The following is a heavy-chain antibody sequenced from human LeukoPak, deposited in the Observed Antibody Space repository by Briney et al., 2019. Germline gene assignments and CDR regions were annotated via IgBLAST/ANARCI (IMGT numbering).Heavy chain of an antibody. CDR3: AKDSLRLAYMDV. Sequence: GGSLRLSCAASGFTFDDYAMHWVRQAPGKGLEWVSLISGDGGSTYYADSVKGRFTISRDNSKNSLYLQMNSLRTEDTALYHCAKDSLRLAYMDVWGKGTTVNVSS. D-gene: IGHD2-15*01. V-gene: IGHV3-43*02. CDR1: GFTFDDYA. J-gene: IGHJ6*03. CDR2: ISGDGGST.